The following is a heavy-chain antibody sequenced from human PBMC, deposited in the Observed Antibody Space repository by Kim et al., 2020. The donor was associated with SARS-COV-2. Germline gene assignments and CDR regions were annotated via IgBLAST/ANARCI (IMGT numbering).Heavy chain of an antibody. CDR1: GYTFTSYY. J-gene: IGHJ5*02. Sequence: ASVKVSCKASGYTFTSYYMHWVRQAPGQGLEWMGIINPSGGSTSYAQKFQGRVTMTRDTSTSTVYMELSSLRSEDTAVYYCARDRGVLAVAGGNWFDPWGQGTLVTVSS. V-gene: IGHV1-46*01. CDR2: INPSGGST. D-gene: IGHD6-19*01. CDR3: ARDRGVLAVAGGNWFDP.